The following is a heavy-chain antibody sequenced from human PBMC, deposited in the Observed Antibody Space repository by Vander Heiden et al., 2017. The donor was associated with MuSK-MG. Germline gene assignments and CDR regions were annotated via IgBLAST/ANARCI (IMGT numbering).Heavy chain of an antibody. CDR3: ARDRWEPHYDYGMDV. CDR2: IYSGGST. CDR1: GFTVSSNY. D-gene: IGHD1-26*01. V-gene: IGHV3-66*01. J-gene: IGHJ6*02. Sequence: LELVASGGGLVQPGGSLRLACAASGFTVSSNYMSGVRQAPGKGLEWVSVIYSGGSTYYADSVKGRFTISRDNSKNTLYLQMNSLRAEDTAVYYCARDRWEPHYDYGMDVWGHGTTVTVSS.